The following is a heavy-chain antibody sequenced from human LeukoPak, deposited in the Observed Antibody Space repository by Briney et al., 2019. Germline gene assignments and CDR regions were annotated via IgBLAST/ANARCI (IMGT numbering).Heavy chain of an antibody. CDR3: ARVGFREGQFFDY. J-gene: IGHJ4*02. V-gene: IGHV3-53*01. CDR2: IDTGRNT. CDR1: GFAVSGIS. D-gene: IGHD3-10*01. Sequence: GGSLRLSCEVSGFAVSGISMAWVRQAPGKGLEWVSVIDTGRNTHYADFVKGRLTISRDNIKNTLFLQMDSLRAEDTAVYYCARVGFREGQFFDYWGQGTLVTVSS.